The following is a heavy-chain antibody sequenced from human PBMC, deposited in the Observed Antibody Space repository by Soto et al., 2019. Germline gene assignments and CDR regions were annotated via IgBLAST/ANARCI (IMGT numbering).Heavy chain of an antibody. J-gene: IGHJ6*02. D-gene: IGHD3-16*01. CDR1: GFTFSNYW. CDR2: VKSDGSST. V-gene: IGHV3-74*01. Sequence: GGSLRLSCVGSGFTFSNYWMHWVRQAPGKGLEWVSRVKSDGSSTSYADSVKGRFTISRDNSKNTLYLQMNSLRADDTAVYYCARGGEAGNDYYYYYGMDVWGQGTTVTVSS. CDR3: ARGGEAGNDYYYYYGMDV.